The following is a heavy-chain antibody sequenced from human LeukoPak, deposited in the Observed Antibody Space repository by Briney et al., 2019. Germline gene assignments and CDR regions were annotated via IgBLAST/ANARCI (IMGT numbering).Heavy chain of an antibody. CDR1: GFTLGDHA. CDR2: IRSKAYGGTT. CDR3: SRGPTQLWLYHGVDV. J-gene: IGHJ6*02. Sequence: SGGSLRLSCTASGFTLGDHAMSWVRQAPGKGLEWVGFIRSKAYGGTTEYAASVKGRFTISRDDSISIAYLQMNSLKTEDTAVYYCSRGPTQLWLYHGVDVWGQGTTVIVSS. D-gene: IGHD5-18*01. V-gene: IGHV3-49*04.